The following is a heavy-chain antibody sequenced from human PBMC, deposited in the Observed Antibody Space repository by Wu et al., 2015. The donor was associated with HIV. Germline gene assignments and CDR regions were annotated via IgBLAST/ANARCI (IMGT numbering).Heavy chain of an antibody. V-gene: IGHV1-46*01. J-gene: IGHJ4*02. D-gene: IGHD3-22*01. CDR2: INPRTDST. CDR1: GYTFINNF. Sequence: QVQLVQSRAEVKKPGASVRVSCTAFGYTFINNFLHWVRQVPGQGPEWMGVINPRTDSTTYAQAFEGRLTMTRDTSKNTIYMELSGLKSEDTAKYFCARERVDYDSAGYRAHRGYYFDYWGQGTLVTVSS. CDR3: ARERVDYDSAGYRAHRGYYFDY.